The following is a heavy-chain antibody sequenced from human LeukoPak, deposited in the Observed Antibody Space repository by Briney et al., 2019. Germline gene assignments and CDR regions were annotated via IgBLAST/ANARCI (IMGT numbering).Heavy chain of an antibody. J-gene: IGHJ4*02. Sequence: GGSLRLSCAASGFTFSSYAMSWVRQAPGKGLEWVSAISGSGGSTYYADSVKGRFTISRDNSKNTLYLQMNSLRAEDTAVYYCARDDSPPPDYYDSSGYVDYWGQGTLVTVSS. CDR2: ISGSGGST. CDR3: ARDDSPPPDYYDSSGYVDY. CDR1: GFTFSSYA. V-gene: IGHV3-23*01. D-gene: IGHD3-22*01.